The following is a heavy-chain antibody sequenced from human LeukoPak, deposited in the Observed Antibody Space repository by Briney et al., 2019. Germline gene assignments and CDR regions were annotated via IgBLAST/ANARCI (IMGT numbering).Heavy chain of an antibody. Sequence: GESLKISCKASGYSFTTYWIGWVRQMPGKGLEWMGITFPADSDTRYSPSFQGQVTISTDKSITTAYLQWSSLKASDTAIYYCARLPSARGYYDHWGQGALVTVSS. CDR3: ARLPSARGYYDH. D-gene: IGHD3-10*01. CDR2: TFPADSDT. CDR1: GYSFTTYW. J-gene: IGHJ4*02. V-gene: IGHV5-51*01.